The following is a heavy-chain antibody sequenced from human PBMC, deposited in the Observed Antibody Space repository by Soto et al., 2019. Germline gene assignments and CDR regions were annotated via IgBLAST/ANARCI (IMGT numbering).Heavy chain of an antibody. CDR2: IIPVFGRS. CDR1: GGTFNSYA. J-gene: IGHJ4*02. Sequence: QVQLVQSGAEVKKPGSSVKVSCKASGGTFNSYAFSWVRQAPGQGFEWMGGIIPVFGRSHYAPKFQGRVTITADESATTVFLELSSLRSEDTALYYCARRMGYFDYWGQGTLVTVSP. CDR3: ARRMGYFDY. D-gene: IGHD2-8*01. V-gene: IGHV1-69*01.